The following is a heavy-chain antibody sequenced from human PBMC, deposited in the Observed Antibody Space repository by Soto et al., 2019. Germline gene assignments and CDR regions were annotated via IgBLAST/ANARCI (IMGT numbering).Heavy chain of an antibody. Sequence: ASVKVSCKASGYSFISFYIHWVRQAPGQGLEWMGAINPSDGRSSYAQNFQGRVTMTRDTSTSTVYMELISLRSEDTAVYYCARDLAVLVYFGPLDYWGQGTLVTVSS. V-gene: IGHV1-46*03. J-gene: IGHJ4*02. CDR3: ARDLAVLVYFGPLDY. CDR2: INPSDGRS. D-gene: IGHD3-3*02. CDR1: GYSFISFY.